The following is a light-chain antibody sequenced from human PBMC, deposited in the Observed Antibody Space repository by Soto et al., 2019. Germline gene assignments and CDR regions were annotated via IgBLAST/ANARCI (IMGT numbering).Light chain of an antibody. CDR3: QQYGSSPLP. Sequence: GLNQSPCALSLSPEQRATLSCRASQSISSSSLAWYQQKPGQAPRLLIYGASSRATGIPDRFSGSGSGTDFTLTIRGLEPEDFAVYYCQQYGSSPLPFGGGTKVDI. J-gene: IGKJ4*01. CDR1: QSISSSS. V-gene: IGKV3-20*01. CDR2: GAS.